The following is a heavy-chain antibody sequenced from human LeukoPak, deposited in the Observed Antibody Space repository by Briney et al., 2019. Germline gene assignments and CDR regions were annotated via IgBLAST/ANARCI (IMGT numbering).Heavy chain of an antibody. CDR2: ISGSGGST. CDR3: AKESAAGTSAPNDY. J-gene: IGHJ4*02. Sequence: PGGSLRLSCAASGFTFSSYAMSWVRQAPGKGLEWVSAISGSGGSTYYADSVKGRFTISRDISKNTLYLQMSSLRAEDTAVYYCAKESAAGTSAPNDYWGQGTLVTVSS. V-gene: IGHV3-23*01. D-gene: IGHD6-13*01. CDR1: GFTFSSYA.